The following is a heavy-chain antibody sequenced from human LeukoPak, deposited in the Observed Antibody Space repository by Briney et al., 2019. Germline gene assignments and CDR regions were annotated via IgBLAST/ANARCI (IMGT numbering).Heavy chain of an antibody. V-gene: IGHV4-4*07. CDR1: GGSISSYY. Sequence: EPLSLPCSVSGGSISSYYWSWIRQPAGKGREWIGRIYPCGSTIYNPSLESRVTMSVDTSKNQFSLKLSSVTAADTAVYYCAREVRDRGGYYDSSGYYNFDYWGQGTLVTVSS. CDR3: AREVRDRGGYYDSSGYYNFDY. CDR2: IYPCGST. D-gene: IGHD3-22*01. J-gene: IGHJ4*02.